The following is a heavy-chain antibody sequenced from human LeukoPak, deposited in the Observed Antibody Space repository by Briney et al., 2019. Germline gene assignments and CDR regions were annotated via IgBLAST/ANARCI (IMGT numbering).Heavy chain of an antibody. CDR1: GGSISSSY. J-gene: IGHJ4*02. Sequence: SEALSLTCTVSGGSISSSYWSWIRQPPGKGLEWIGYVYYSGTTSYNPSLRGRVTTSLDTSKNQFSLKLSSVTAADTAVYYCARGATAWVHFDYWGQGTLVTVSS. CDR2: VYYSGTT. D-gene: IGHD1-26*01. CDR3: ARGATAWVHFDY. V-gene: IGHV4-59*01.